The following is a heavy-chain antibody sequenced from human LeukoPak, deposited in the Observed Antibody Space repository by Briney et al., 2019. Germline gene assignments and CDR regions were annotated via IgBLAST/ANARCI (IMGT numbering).Heavy chain of an antibody. CDR3: AKGSQWLLRGGAYFDS. Sequence: GGSLRLSCEASGFTFNNYAMSWVRQAPGKGLEWVSAMRGVGGTTYYAASVRGRFTISRDNSKNILSLQMNSLRVEDTAIYYCAKGSQWLLRGGAYFDSWGQGTPVSVSS. D-gene: IGHD6-19*01. J-gene: IGHJ4*02. CDR2: MRGVGGTT. V-gene: IGHV3-23*01. CDR1: GFTFNNYA.